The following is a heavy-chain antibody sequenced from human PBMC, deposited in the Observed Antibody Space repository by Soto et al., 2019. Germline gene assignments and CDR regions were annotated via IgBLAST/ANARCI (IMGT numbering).Heavy chain of an antibody. CDR1: GGSISSHY. Sequence: PSETLSLTCTVSGGSISSHYWTWIRQPAGKGLEWTGRIYSTGSTNYNPSLESRVTMSIDTSKNQFSLTLSSVTAADTAVYYCAREKDYYFSALDVWGQGTTVTVSS. J-gene: IGHJ6*02. CDR2: IYSTGST. V-gene: IGHV4-4*07. CDR3: AREKDYYFSALDV. D-gene: IGHD1-26*01.